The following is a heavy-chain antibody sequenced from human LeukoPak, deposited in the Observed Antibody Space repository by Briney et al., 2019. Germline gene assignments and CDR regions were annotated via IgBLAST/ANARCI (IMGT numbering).Heavy chain of an antibody. CDR2: ISGSGGST. V-gene: IGHV3-23*01. J-gene: IGHJ4*02. CDR1: GFTFSSYA. D-gene: IGHD3-22*01. Sequence: GGSLRLSCAASGFTFSSYAMSWVRQAPGKGLVWVSAISGSGGSTYYADSVKGRFTISRDNSKNTLYLQMNSLRAEDTAVYYCAKSVEWLLLLPNYWGQGTLVTVSS. CDR3: AKSVEWLLLLPNY.